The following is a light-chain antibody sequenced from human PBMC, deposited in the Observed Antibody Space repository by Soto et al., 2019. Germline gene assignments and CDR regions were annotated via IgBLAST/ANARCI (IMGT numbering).Light chain of an antibody. CDR2: AAS. Sequence: DIQMTQSPSSLSASVGDRVTITCRASQSVAKYLTWYQQKPGKAPQLLIYAASTLHSGVPPRFSGSGSGTDFTLTISNLQPEDFASYYCQQSYNSPLTFDGGTKVEIK. CDR3: QQSYNSPLT. CDR1: QSVAKY. J-gene: IGKJ4*01. V-gene: IGKV1-39*01.